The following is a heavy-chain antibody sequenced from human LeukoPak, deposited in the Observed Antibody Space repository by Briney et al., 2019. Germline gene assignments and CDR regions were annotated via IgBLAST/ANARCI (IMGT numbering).Heavy chain of an antibody. V-gene: IGHV5-51*01. D-gene: IGHD6-25*01. J-gene: IGHJ4*02. CDR1: GYSFTTYW. CDR3: ARQAADNYFDY. Sequence: GESLKISCKGSGYSFTTYWIGWVRQMPGKGLEWMGTIYPGDSGTRYSPSFQGQVTISADKSISTAYLQWNSLKASDTAMYYCARQAADNYFDYWGQGTLVTVSS. CDR2: IYPGDSGT.